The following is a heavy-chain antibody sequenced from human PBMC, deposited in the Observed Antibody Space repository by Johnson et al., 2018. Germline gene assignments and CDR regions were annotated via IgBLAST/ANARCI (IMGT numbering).Heavy chain of an antibody. CDR1: AFTFSSYA. CDR3: SRDRGYGYNWFDP. Sequence: QVQLQESGGGVVQPGRSLRLSCAVSAFTFSSYAMHWVRQAPGKGLEWVAIIWNDGSNKYYADSVKGRFTISRDNSKNTLYLQMNSLRAEDPAVYYCSRDRGYGYNWFDPWGQGTLVIVSS. CDR2: IWNDGSNK. J-gene: IGHJ5*02. D-gene: IGHD5-18*01. V-gene: IGHV3-33*01.